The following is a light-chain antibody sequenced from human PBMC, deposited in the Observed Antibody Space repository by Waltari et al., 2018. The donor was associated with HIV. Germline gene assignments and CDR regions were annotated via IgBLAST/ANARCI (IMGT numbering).Light chain of an antibody. J-gene: IGKJ4*01. CDR3: QQSYSTPLT. V-gene: IGKV1-39*01. Sequence: LSASVGDRVTITCRASQTISSYLSWYHKKPGKAPKLLIYAASSLQSGVPSRFSGSGSGTDFTLTISNLQPEDSATYYCQQSYSTPLTFGGGTKVEIK. CDR2: AAS. CDR1: QTISSY.